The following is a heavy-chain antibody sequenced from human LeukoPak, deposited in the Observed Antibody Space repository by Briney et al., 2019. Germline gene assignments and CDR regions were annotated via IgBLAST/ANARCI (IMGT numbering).Heavy chain of an antibody. D-gene: IGHD3-16*01. CDR3: ARDMNPTHYFDY. J-gene: IGHJ4*02. CDR2: IYHSGYT. CDR1: GYSINSGYY. V-gene: IGHV4-38-2*02. Sequence: SVTLSLTCNVSGYSINSGYYWAWIRQAPGKGLEWIGSIYHSGYTHYNPSLKGRVTISVDTSKNDFSLKLSSVAAADTAIYYCARDMNPTHYFDYWGQGTLVTVSS.